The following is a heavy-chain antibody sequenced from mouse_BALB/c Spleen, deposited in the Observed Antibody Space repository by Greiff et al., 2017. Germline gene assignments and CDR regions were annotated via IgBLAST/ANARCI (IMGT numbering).Heavy chain of an antibody. CDR3: AREENGLRRGGRGAWFAY. CDR2: ILPGSGST. V-gene: IGHV1-9*01. CDR1: GYTFSSYW. Sequence: QVQLQQSGAELMKPGASVKISCKATGYTFSSYWIEWVKQRPGHGLEWIGEILPGSGSTNYNEKFKGKATFTADTSSNTAYMQLSSLTSEDSAVYYCAREENGLRRGGRGAWFAYWGQGTLVTVSA. D-gene: IGHD2-4*01. J-gene: IGHJ3*01.